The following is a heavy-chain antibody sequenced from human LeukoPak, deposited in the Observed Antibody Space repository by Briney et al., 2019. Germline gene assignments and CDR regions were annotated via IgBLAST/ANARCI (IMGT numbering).Heavy chain of an antibody. V-gene: IGHV4-61*02. CDR3: ARSRFNRYSSGGSCYSGLYNWFDP. Sequence: PSETLSLTCTVSGDSISSSTYYWGWIRQPAGKGLEWIGRIYTSGSTNYNPSLKSRVTMSVDTSKNQFSLKLSSVTAADTAVYYCARSRFNRYSSGGSCYSGLYNWFDPWGQGTLVTVSS. CDR1: GDSISSSTYY. J-gene: IGHJ5*02. D-gene: IGHD2-15*01. CDR2: IYTSGST.